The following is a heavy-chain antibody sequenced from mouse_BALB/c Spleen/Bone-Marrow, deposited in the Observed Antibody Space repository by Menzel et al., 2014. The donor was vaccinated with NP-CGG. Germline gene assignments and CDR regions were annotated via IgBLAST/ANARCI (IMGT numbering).Heavy chain of an antibody. CDR2: ISSGGSA. CDR1: GFTFSNFA. CDR3: ARGYDYDFDY. Sequence: EVKLVESGGGLVKPGGPLKLSCAASGFTFSNFAMSWVRQTPDKRLEWVASISSGGSAYYPDSVKGRLSISRDNARDILFLQMSSLRSEDTAMYYCARGYDYDFDYWGQGTTLTVSS. J-gene: IGHJ2*01. D-gene: IGHD2-4*01. V-gene: IGHV5-6-5*01.